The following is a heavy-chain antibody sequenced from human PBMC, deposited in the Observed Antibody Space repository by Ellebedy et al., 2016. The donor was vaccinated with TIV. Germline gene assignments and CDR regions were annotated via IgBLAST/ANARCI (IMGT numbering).Heavy chain of an antibody. J-gene: IGHJ2*01. CDR3: TREGANWCFDL. V-gene: IGHV3-13*01. CDR1: GFTFGTSD. Sequence: GGSLRLSXTTSGFTFGTSDMHWVRQSAGKGLEWVSGIGTGGDTYYADSLKGRFTISRENAENSLSLRMTDLTPGDTAVYYCTREGANWCFDLWGRGTLVTVSS. D-gene: IGHD3-16*01. CDR2: IGTGGDT.